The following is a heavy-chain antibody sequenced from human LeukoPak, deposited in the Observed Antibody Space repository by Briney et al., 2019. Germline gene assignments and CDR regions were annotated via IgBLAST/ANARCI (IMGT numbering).Heavy chain of an antibody. CDR3: AREGGGIAAAGPYYYYYGMDV. CDR1: GYTFTSYD. D-gene: IGHD6-13*01. J-gene: IGHJ6*02. V-gene: IGHV1-8*01. CDR2: MNPNSGNT. Sequence: GASVKVSCKASGYTFTSYDINWVRQATGQGLEWTGWMNPNSGNTGYAQKFQGRVTMTRNTSISPAYMELSSLRSEDTAVYYCAREGGGIAAAGPYYYYYGMDVWGQGTTVTVSS.